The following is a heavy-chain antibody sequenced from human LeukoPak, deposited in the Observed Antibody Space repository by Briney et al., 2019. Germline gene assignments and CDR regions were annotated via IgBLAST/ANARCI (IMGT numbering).Heavy chain of an antibody. CDR1: GDSISSYY. J-gene: IGHJ4*02. Sequence: PSETLSLTCTVSGDSISSYYWSWIRQPPGKGLEWIGYIYTSGGTNYIPSLKGRATISIDTSKNQFSLKLSSVTAADSAVYYCARLTRLSTSPDRYYLDYWGQGTLVTVSS. CDR3: ARLTRLSTSPDRYYLDY. V-gene: IGHV4-4*09. CDR2: IYTSGGT. D-gene: IGHD6-6*01.